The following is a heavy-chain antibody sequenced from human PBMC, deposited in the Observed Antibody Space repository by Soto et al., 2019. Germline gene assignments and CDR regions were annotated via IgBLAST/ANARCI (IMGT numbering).Heavy chain of an antibody. Sequence: SETLSLTCAVYGGSFSGYYWSWIRQPPGKGLEWIGEINHSGSTNYNPSLKSRVTISVDTSKNQFSLKLSSVTAADTAVYYCARSWSTSTRNYYYYYYMDVWGKGTTVTVSS. CDR3: ARSWSTSTRNYYYYYYMDV. CDR2: INHSGST. V-gene: IGHV4-34*01. CDR1: GGSFSGYY. D-gene: IGHD2-2*01. J-gene: IGHJ6*03.